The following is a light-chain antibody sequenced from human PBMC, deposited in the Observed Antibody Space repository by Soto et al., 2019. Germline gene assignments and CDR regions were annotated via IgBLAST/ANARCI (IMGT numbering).Light chain of an antibody. V-gene: IGKV3-15*01. CDR2: GAS. CDR3: QQYNNWPPHT. Sequence: EIVMTQSPATLSVSPGERATLSCRASQSVSSNLAWYQQKPGQAPRLLIYGASTRATGIPARFSGSGSGTEFTLTISSLHSEDFALYYCQQYNNWPPHTFGGGTKVHLK. J-gene: IGKJ4*01. CDR1: QSVSSN.